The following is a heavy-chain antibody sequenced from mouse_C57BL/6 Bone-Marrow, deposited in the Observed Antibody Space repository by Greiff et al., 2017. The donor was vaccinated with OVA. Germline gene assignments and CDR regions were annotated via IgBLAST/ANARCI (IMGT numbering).Heavy chain of an antibody. J-gene: IGHJ1*03. V-gene: IGHV3-6*01. D-gene: IGHD1-1*01. CDR2: ISYDGSN. Sequence: EVKLMESGPGLVKPSQSLSLTCSVTGYSITSGYYWNWIRQFPGNKLEWMGYISYDGSNNYNPSLKNRISITRDTSKNQFFLKLNSVTTEDTATYYCAIIYYYGSAWYFDVWGTGTTVTVSS. CDR3: AIIYYYGSAWYFDV. CDR1: GYSITSGYY.